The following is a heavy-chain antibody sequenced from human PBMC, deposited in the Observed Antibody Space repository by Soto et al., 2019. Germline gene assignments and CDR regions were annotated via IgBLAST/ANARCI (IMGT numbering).Heavy chain of an antibody. D-gene: IGHD5-18*01. CDR3: ALIQLWGKGQNWFDP. CDR2: INPNSGGT. V-gene: IGHV1-2*02. Sequence: ASVKVSCKASGYTFTGYYMHWVRQAPGQGLEWMGWINPNSGGTNYAQKFQGRVTMTRDTSISTAYMELSRLRSDDTAVYYCALIQLWGKGQNWFDPWGQGTLVTVS. J-gene: IGHJ5*02. CDR1: GYTFTGYY.